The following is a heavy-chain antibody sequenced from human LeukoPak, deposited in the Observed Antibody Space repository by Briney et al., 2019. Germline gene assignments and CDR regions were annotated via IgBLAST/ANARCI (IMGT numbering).Heavy chain of an antibody. V-gene: IGHV4-34*01. J-gene: IGHJ4*02. CDR1: GGSFSNNF. CDR3: ARGGDSSGYEYYFDY. CDR2: ISHSGST. Sequence: PSETLSLTCAVYGGSFSNNFWNWIRQTPGKGLEWIGEISHSGSTNYNPSLKSRLTMSVDTSKNQFSLQLSSVTAADTAVYYCARGGDSSGYEYYFDYWGQGTLVTVSS. D-gene: IGHD3-22*01.